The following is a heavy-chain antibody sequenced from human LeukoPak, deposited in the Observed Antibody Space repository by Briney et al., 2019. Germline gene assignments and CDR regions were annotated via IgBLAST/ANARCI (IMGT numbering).Heavy chain of an antibody. Sequence: PSETLSLTCVVFGGSISSGDYSWSWIRQPPGKGLEWIGYIYHSGSTYYNPSLKSRVTISVDRSKNQFSLEVSSVSAADTDVYYCARKHNWFDIWGQGIMVTVSS. CDR1: GGSISSGDYS. J-gene: IGHJ5*02. V-gene: IGHV4-30-2*01. CDR2: IYHSGST. CDR3: ARKHNWFDI.